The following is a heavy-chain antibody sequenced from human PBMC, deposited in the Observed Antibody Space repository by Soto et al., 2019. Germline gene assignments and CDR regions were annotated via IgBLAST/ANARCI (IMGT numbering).Heavy chain of an antibody. CDR3: PRRRYCSAACYSKYYYSMNS. D-gene: IGHD2-21*02. CDR2: IIPVLGVT. CDR1: GSTFSSYT. Sequence: QVQLVQSGAEMKRPGSSVKVSCQASGSTFSSYTFSWVRQAPGQGLEWMGRIIPVLGVTNYAQKFKGRVTFAAEKSKTTDYMELSRLRYRNTAVYYCPRRRYCSAACYSKYYYSMNSWAQGTKVPVSS. V-gene: IGHV1-69*02. J-gene: IGHJ6*02.